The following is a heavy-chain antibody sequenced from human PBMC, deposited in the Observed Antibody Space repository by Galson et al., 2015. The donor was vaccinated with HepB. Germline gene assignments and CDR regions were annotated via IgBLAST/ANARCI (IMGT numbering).Heavy chain of an antibody. J-gene: IGHJ4*02. Sequence: SLRLSCAASGFTFSDYGMHWVRQAPGKGLEWMAFISYDGTTEYYGDSVKGRFTISRDNSKNTLYLQMNSLRAEDTAVFYCAKDRIQITPPNLILDLSLNPPRFDNWGQGTLVTVSS. D-gene: IGHD3/OR15-3a*01. CDR1: GFTFSDYG. CDR3: AKDRIQITPPNLILDLSLNPPRFDN. V-gene: IGHV3-30*18. CDR2: ISYDGTTE.